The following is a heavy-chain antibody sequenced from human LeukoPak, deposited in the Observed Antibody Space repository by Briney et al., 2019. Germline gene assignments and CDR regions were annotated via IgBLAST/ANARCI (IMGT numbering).Heavy chain of an antibody. CDR3: ARDVAAVAKRGDY. J-gene: IGHJ4*02. CDR1: SGSISEDY. V-gene: IGHV4-59*12. Sequence: SETLSLTCTVSSGSISEDYWSWIRQPPGMGLEWIGYVSHSDFNKSNGDITNYNPSLESRITTSRDTSKNQFSLKLSSVTAADTAVYYCARDVAAVAKRGDYWGQGTLVTVSS. CDR2: VSHSDFNKSNGDIT. D-gene: IGHD6-13*01.